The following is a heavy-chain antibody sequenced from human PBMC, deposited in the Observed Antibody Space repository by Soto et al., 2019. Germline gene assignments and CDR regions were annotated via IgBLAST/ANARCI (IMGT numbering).Heavy chain of an antibody. D-gene: IGHD3-22*01. CDR3: AGRKGDYYDSSGYHYYFDY. CDR1: GYTFTGYY. Sequence: ASVKVSCKASGYTFTGYYMHWVRQAPGQGLEWMGWINPNSGGTKSAQKFQGRVTMTRDTSISTAYMELSRLRSDDTAVYYCAGRKGDYYDSSGYHYYFDYWGQGTLVTAPQ. CDR2: INPNSGGT. V-gene: IGHV1-2*02. J-gene: IGHJ4*02.